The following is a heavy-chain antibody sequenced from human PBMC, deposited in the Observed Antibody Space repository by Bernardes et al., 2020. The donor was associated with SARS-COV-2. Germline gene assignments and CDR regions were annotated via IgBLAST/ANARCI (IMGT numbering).Heavy chain of an antibody. D-gene: IGHD6-13*01. CDR3: ARDGSSAAAGGYYYYGMDV. CDR1: GFTFSSYW. V-gene: IGHV3-7*01. J-gene: IGHJ6*02. CDR2: IKQDGSEK. Sequence: GGSLRLSCAASGFTFSSYWMSWVRQAPGKGLEWVANIKQDGSEKYYVDSVKGRFTISRDNAKNSLYLQMNSLRAEDTAVYYCARDGSSAAAGGYYYYGMDVWGQGTTVTVSS.